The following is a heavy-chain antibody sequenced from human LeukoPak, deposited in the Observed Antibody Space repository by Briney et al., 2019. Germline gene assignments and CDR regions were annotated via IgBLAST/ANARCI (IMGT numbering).Heavy chain of an antibody. D-gene: IGHD6-13*01. V-gene: IGHV4-34*01. J-gene: IGHJ4*02. Sequence: SETLSLTCAVYGGSFSGYYWSWIRQPPGKGLEWIGEINHSGSTNYNPSLKSRVTISVDTSKNQFSLKLSSVTAADTAVYYCARDGSSWHRPHDYWGQGTLVTVSS. CDR1: GGSFSGYY. CDR3: ARDGSSWHRPHDY. CDR2: INHSGST.